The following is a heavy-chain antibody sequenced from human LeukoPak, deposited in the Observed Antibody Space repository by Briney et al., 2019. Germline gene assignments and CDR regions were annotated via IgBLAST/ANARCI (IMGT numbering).Heavy chain of an antibody. J-gene: IGHJ4*02. CDR1: GFTFSSYG. D-gene: IGHD3-10*01. CDR2: IRNDGSII. Sequence: GGSPRLSCAASGFTFSSYGMHWIRQAPGKGLEWVAFIRNDGSIIYNADSVKGRFTISRDNSKNTLYLQMNSLRAEDTAVYYCTKKQGNYGPNYFDYWGQGTLVTVSS. V-gene: IGHV3-30*02. CDR3: TKKQGNYGPNYFDY.